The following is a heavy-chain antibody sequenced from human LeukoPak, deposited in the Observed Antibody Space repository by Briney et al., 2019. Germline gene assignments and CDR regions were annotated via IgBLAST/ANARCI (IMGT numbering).Heavy chain of an antibody. V-gene: IGHV6-1*01. CDR2: TYYRSKWTF. D-gene: IGHD6-13*01. CDR1: GDSVSSNIAA. Sequence: SQTLSLTCAISGDSVSSNIAAWNWFRQSPSRGLEWLGRTYYRSKWTFEYAVSVRGRISVNPDTSKNQVSLHLTSVTPQDTALYYCARDVSAGADYWGQGTLVTVSS. J-gene: IGHJ4*02. CDR3: ARDVSAGADY.